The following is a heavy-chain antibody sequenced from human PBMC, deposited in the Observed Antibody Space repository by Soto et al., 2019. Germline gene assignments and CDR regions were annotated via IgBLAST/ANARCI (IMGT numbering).Heavy chain of an antibody. J-gene: IGHJ1*01. CDR2: ISGSGGST. CDR1: GFTFSSYA. CDR3: AKAPHTYYYDSSGPFQH. Sequence: LRLSCAASGFTFSSYAMSWVRQAPGKGLEWVSAISGSGGSTYYADSVKGRFTISRDNSKNTLYLQMNSLRAEDTAVYYCAKAPHTYYYDSSGPFQHWGQGTLVTVSS. D-gene: IGHD3-22*01. V-gene: IGHV3-23*01.